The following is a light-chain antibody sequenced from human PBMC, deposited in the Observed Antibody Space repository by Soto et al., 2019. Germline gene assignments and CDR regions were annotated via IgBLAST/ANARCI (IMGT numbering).Light chain of an antibody. CDR3: QQRSNLTPT. CDR1: QSVGSSY. Sequence: EIVLTQSRGTLSLSPGERATLSCRASQSVGSSYLAWYQQKHGQAPRLLIYGASSRATGIPDRFSGGGSGTDCTLTISSLEHEDFAIYYCQQRSNLTPTFGQGTRLEIK. CDR2: GAS. V-gene: IGKV3D-20*02. J-gene: IGKJ5*01.